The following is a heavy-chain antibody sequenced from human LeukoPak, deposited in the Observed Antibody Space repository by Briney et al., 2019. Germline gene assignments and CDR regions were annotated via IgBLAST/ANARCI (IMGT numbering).Heavy chain of an antibody. Sequence: PGGSLRLSCAASGFTVSFYAMSWVRQAPGKGLEWVSVIAGGGSSTYYADSVKGRFTISRDNSKNTLYLQMNSLRVEDTAVYYCATDRGWRTSGYYLYYFEYWGQGTLVTYSS. CDR1: GFTVSFYA. J-gene: IGHJ4*02. CDR2: IAGGGSST. D-gene: IGHD3-3*01. V-gene: IGHV3-23*01. CDR3: ATDRGWRTSGYYLYYFEY.